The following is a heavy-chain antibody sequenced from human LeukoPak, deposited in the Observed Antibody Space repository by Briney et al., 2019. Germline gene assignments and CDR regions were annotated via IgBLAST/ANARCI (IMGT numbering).Heavy chain of an antibody. CDR1: GFSFSDLY. J-gene: IGHJ4*02. V-gene: IGHV3-72*01. CDR2: TRNKPNSYTT. CDR3: VRDFYESSGSTYYFDY. D-gene: IGHD3-22*01. Sequence: PGGSLRLSCAASGFSFSDLYMDWVRQAPGKGLEWVGRTRNKPNSYTTEYAASVKGRFTISRDDSKNSLYLQMNGLKIEDTAVYYCVRDFYESSGSTYYFDYWGQGTLVTVSS.